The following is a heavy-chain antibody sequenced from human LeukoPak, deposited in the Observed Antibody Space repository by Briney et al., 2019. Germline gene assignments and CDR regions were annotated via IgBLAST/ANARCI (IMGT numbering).Heavy chain of an antibody. V-gene: IGHV4-34*01. CDR2: INHSGST. CDR3: ARYATRATYYYDSSGYYYYGMDV. Sequence: KASETLSLTCAVYGGSFSGYYWSWIRQPPGKGLEWIGEINHSGSTNYSPSLKSRVTISVDTSKNQFSLKLSSVTATDTAVYYCARYATRATYYYDSSGYYYYGMDVWGQGTTVTVSS. CDR1: GGSFSGYY. D-gene: IGHD3-22*01. J-gene: IGHJ6*02.